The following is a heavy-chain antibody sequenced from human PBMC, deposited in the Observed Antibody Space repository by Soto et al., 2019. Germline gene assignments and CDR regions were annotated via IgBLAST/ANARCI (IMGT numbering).Heavy chain of an antibody. CDR3: ARECSGGGCYPALGGLDV. Sequence: GGSLRLSCAASGFSFSSYSMHWVRQAPGKGLEWVSYISSSSSVIHYADSVKGRFTVSRDNAKNSLSLQMNSLRDEDTAVYYCARECSGGGCYPALGGLDVWGQGTTVTVSS. CDR1: GFSFSSYS. CDR2: ISSSSSVI. J-gene: IGHJ6*02. V-gene: IGHV3-48*02. D-gene: IGHD2-15*01.